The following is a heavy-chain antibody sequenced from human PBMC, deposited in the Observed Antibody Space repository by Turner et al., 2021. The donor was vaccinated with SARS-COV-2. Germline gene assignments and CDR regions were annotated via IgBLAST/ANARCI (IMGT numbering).Heavy chain of an antibody. CDR3: AKDRATGYYYYGMDV. D-gene: IGHD5-12*01. V-gene: IGHV3-9*01. CDR2: ITWNSGSI. J-gene: IGHJ6*02. Sequence: EVQLVESGGGLVQPGRSLRLSCAASGFTFNDYAMHWVRQAPGKGLEWVSGITWNSGSIGYADSVKGRFTISRDNAKNSLYLQMNSLRAEDTALYYCAKDRATGYYYYGMDVWGQGTTVTVSS. CDR1: GFTFNDYA.